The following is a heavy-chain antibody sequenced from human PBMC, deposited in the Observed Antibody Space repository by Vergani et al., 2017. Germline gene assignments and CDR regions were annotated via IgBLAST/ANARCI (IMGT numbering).Heavy chain of an antibody. CDR1: GFTFSNAW. J-gene: IGHJ4*02. Sequence: EVQLVESGGGLVKPGGSLRLSCAASGFTFSNAWMNWVRQAPGKGLEWVGRIKSKTDGGTTDYAAPVKGRFTISRDDSKNTLYLQMNSLRAEDTALYYCAKDAGGGAKDDFWSGLAXFDYWGQGTLVTVSS. CDR3: AKDAGGGAKDDFWSGLAXFDY. CDR2: IKSKTDGGTT. D-gene: IGHD3-3*01. V-gene: IGHV3-15*07.